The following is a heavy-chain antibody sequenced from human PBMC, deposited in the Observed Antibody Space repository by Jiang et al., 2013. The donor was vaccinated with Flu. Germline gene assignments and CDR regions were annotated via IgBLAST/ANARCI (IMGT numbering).Heavy chain of an antibody. CDR1: GFTFSSYG. Sequence: QLLESGGGVVQPGRSLRLSCAASGFTFSSYGMHWVRQAPGKGLEWVAVIWYDGSNKYYADSVKGRFTISRDNSKNTLYLQMNSLRAEDTAVYYCARDDYGDVGVEYWGQGTLVTVSS. CDR2: IWYDGSNK. D-gene: IGHD4-17*01. CDR3: ARDDYGDVGVEY. J-gene: IGHJ4*02. V-gene: IGHV3-33*01.